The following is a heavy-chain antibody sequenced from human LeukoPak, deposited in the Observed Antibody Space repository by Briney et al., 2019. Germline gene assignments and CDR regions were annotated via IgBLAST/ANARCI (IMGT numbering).Heavy chain of an antibody. J-gene: IGHJ4*02. CDR3: ARGGRGGKALGY. CDR2: IRYDGSNK. CDR1: GFTFSSYG. Sequence: PGGSLRLSCAASGFTFSSYGMHWVRQAPGKGLEWVAFIRYDGSNKYYADSVKGRFTISRDNSKKSLYLQMNSLRAEDTALYYCARGGRGGKALGYWGQGTLVTVSS. D-gene: IGHD3-10*01. V-gene: IGHV3-30*02.